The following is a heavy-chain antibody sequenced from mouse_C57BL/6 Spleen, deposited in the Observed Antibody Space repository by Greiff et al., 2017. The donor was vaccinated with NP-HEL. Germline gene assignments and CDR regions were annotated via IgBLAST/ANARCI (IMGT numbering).Heavy chain of an antibody. D-gene: IGHD1-1*01. V-gene: IGHV1-81*01. CDR2: IYPRSGNT. Sequence: QVQLQQSGAELARPGASVKLSCKASGYTFTSYGISWVKQRTGQGLEWIGEIYPRSGNTYYNEKFKGKATLTADKSSSTAYMELRSLTSEDSAVYFCAREEGGYGSSPWFAYWGQGTLVTVSA. CDR3: AREEGGYGSSPWFAY. CDR1: GYTFTSYG. J-gene: IGHJ3*01.